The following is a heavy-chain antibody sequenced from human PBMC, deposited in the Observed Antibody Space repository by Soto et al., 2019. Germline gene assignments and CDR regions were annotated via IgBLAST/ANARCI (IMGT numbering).Heavy chain of an antibody. CDR3: ARELPETYCSGGSCFPFDY. J-gene: IGHJ4*02. D-gene: IGHD2-15*01. V-gene: IGHV1-8*01. Sequence: ASVKVSCKASGYTFTSYDINWVRQATGQGLEWMGWMNPNSGNTGYAQKFQGRVTMTRNTSISTAYMELSSLRSEDTAVYYCARELPETYCSGGSCFPFDYWGQGTLVTVSS. CDR1: GYTFTSYD. CDR2: MNPNSGNT.